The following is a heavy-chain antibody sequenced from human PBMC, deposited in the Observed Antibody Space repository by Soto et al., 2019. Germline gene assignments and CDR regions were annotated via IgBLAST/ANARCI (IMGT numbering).Heavy chain of an antibody. CDR3: TTDLLSGAFYCTNGVCYTEGSYYYYYGMDV. J-gene: IGHJ6*02. CDR1: GFNFSNAW. CDR2: IKSKTDGGTT. D-gene: IGHD2-8*01. V-gene: IGHV3-15*07. Sequence: TGGSLRLSCAASGFNFSNAWMNWVRQAPGKGLEWVGRIKSKTDGGTTDYAAPVKGRFTISRDDSKNTLYLQMNSLKTEDTAVYYCTTDLLSGAFYCTNGVCYTEGSYYYYYGMDVWGQGTTVTVSS.